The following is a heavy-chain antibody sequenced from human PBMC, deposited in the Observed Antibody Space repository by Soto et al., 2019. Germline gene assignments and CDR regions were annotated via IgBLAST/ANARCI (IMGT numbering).Heavy chain of an antibody. V-gene: IGHV4-4*02. Sequence: SETLSLTCAVSGGSISSSNWWSWVRQPPGKGLEWIGEIYHSGSTNYNPSLKSRVTISVDTSKNQISLKLSSVTAADTAVFYCASHSYYYESSGYYWQWGQGTMVT. D-gene: IGHD3-22*01. CDR3: ASHSYYYESSGYYWQ. CDR1: GGSISSSNW. J-gene: IGHJ3*01. CDR2: IYHSGST.